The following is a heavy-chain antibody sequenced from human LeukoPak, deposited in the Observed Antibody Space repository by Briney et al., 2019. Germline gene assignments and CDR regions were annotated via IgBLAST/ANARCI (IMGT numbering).Heavy chain of an antibody. CDR1: GFTFSSHW. Sequence: PGGSLRLSCVASGFTFSSHWMNWVRQAPGKGLEWVANIEQDGSEKYYVDSVKGRFTISRDNAKNSLYLQMNSLRAEDTAVYYCARSASSAFDYWGQGTLVTVSS. J-gene: IGHJ4*02. CDR3: ARSASSAFDY. D-gene: IGHD6-25*01. CDR2: IEQDGSEK. V-gene: IGHV3-7*04.